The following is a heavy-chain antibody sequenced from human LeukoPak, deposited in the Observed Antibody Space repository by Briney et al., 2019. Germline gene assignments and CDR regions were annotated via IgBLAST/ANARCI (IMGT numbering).Heavy chain of an antibody. J-gene: IGHJ5*02. CDR3: ARDITRTTSWFDP. CDR1: GGTFISYA. Sequence: VASVKVSCRASGGTFISYALSWLRQDPGQELEWLGGIIPIFGTANYAQKFQGRVTITADESTSTAYMELSSLRSEDTAVYYCARDITRTTSWFDPWGQGTLVTVSS. CDR2: IIPIFGTA. V-gene: IGHV1-69*13. D-gene: IGHD1-7*01.